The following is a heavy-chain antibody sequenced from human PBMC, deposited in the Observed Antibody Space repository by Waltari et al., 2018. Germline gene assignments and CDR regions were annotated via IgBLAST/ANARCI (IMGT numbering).Heavy chain of an antibody. Sequence: QVNLVESGGGGVQPGGSLRLSCATSGFIFSNFGMHWVRQAPGKGLEWVALIWFDGSDKFYADSVRGRFTISRDNSARTLYLDMDSLRLDDTAMYYCAKDAFGNTYLDFWGQGTLVTVAP. CDR3: AKDAFGNTYLDF. CDR1: GFIFSNFG. J-gene: IGHJ4*02. V-gene: IGHV3-30*02. D-gene: IGHD2-2*02. CDR2: IWFDGSDK.